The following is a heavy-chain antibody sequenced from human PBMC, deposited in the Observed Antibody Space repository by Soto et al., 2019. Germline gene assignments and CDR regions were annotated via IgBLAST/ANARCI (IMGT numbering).Heavy chain of an antibody. CDR2: IYYSGST. V-gene: IGHV4-39*01. CDR3: ARRGGIGYCSGGRPCGMDV. CDR1: GGSISSYTYS. J-gene: IGHJ6*02. D-gene: IGHD2-15*01. Sequence: QLQLQESGPGLVEPSETLSLTCTVSGGSISSYTYSWGWIRQPPGKGLEWIGTIYYSGSTYYNPSLKSRVTIAVDTTKTQFSVKLSSVTAADTAVYDCARRGGIGYCSGGRPCGMDVWGQGTTVTVSS.